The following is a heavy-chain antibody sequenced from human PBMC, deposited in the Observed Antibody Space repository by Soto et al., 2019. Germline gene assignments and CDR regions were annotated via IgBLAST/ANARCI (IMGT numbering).Heavy chain of an antibody. V-gene: IGHV1-69*13. CDR2: IIPIFGTA. CDR3: ARRGSYYDDGNYYYYGMDV. Sequence: GXSVKVSCKASVGTFSSYAISWVRQAPGQGLEWMGGIIPIFGTANYAQKFQGRVTITADESTSTAYMELSSLRSEDTAVYYCARRGSYYDDGNYYYYGMDVWGQGTTVTVSS. CDR1: VGTFSSYA. J-gene: IGHJ6*02. D-gene: IGHD1-26*01.